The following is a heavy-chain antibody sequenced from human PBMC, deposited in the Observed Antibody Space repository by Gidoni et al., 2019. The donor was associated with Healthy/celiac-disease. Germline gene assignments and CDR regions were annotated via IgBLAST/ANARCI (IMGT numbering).Heavy chain of an antibody. Sequence: EVQLVESGGGLVKPGGSLRLSCAASGFTFSNAWMSWVRQAPGKGLEWVGRIKSKTDGGTTDYAAPVKGRFTISRDDSKNTLYLQMNSLKTEDTAVYYCTTDPSRRVKYSYGIGYWGQGTLVTVSS. D-gene: IGHD5-18*01. J-gene: IGHJ4*02. CDR2: IKSKTDGGTT. CDR1: GFTFSNAW. V-gene: IGHV3-15*01. CDR3: TTDPSRRVKYSYGIGY.